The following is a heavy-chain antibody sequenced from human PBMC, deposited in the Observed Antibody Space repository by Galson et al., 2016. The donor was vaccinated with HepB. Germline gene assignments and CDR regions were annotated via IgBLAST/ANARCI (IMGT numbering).Heavy chain of an antibody. V-gene: IGHV3-33*06. CDR1: GFTFSNFA. Sequence: SLRLSCAASGFTFSNFAMHWVRQAPGKGLEWVAVIWYDGTSKYYVDSLKGRFTISRDNSKNTLNLQMNSLRAEDTAVYYCAKVATPNRNYENWFDSWGQGTLVTVSS. CDR3: AKVATPNRNYENWFDS. J-gene: IGHJ5*01. D-gene: IGHD4-11*01. CDR2: IWYDGTSK.